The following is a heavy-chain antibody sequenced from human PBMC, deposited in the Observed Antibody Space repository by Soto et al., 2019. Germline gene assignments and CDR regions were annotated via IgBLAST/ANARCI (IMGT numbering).Heavy chain of an antibody. CDR2: IFPSDSDT. J-gene: IGHJ5*02. Sequence: GESLKISCRTSGYRFTSYWIALVRQMPGKGLEWVGIIFPSDSDTRYSPSFHGQVTIPADRSTSTVFLQWASLKASDTAVYFCTRKDKSGYFNWFDPWGQGTLVTVSS. V-gene: IGHV5-51*01. CDR1: GYRFTSYW. D-gene: IGHD3-22*01. CDR3: TRKDKSGYFNWFDP.